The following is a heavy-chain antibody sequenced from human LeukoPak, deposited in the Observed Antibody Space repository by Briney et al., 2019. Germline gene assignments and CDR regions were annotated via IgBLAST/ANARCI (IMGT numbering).Heavy chain of an antibody. Sequence: PGGSLRLSCAASGFTFSSYSMNWVRQAPGKGLEWVSSISSSSSYIYYADSVKGRFAISRDNAKNSLYLQMNSLRAEDTAVYYCARGVVVIYDYWGQGTLVTVSS. CDR3: ARGVVVIYDY. CDR2: ISSSSSYI. CDR1: GFTFSSYS. D-gene: IGHD3-22*01. J-gene: IGHJ4*02. V-gene: IGHV3-21*01.